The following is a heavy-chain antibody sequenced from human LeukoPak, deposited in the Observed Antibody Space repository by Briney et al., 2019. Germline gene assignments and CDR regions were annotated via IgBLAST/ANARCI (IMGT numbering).Heavy chain of an antibody. V-gene: IGHV5-51*01. CDR3: ASLTYYYDSSGYYYPPSIDY. CDR1: GYSFTSYW. D-gene: IGHD3-22*01. CDR2: IYPGDSDT. J-gene: IGHJ4*02. Sequence: RPGESLKISCKGSGYSFTSYWIGWVRQMPGKGLEWMGIIYPGDSDTRYSPSFQGQVTISADKSISTAYLQWSSLKASDTAMYYCASLTYYYDSSGYYYPPSIDYWGQGTLVTVSS.